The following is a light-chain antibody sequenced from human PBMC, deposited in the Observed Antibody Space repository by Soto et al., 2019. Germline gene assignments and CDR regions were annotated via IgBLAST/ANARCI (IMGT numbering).Light chain of an antibody. CDR3: QQRSSWPFT. J-gene: IGKJ3*01. Sequence: EIVMTQSPDTLSVSPGERATLSCRASQSVIRNLAWYQQKPGQAPRLLIYDASNRATGVPARFSGSGSGTDFTLTISSLEPEDFAVYYCQQRSSWPFTFGPGTRWIS. CDR2: DAS. V-gene: IGKV3-11*01. CDR1: QSVIRN.